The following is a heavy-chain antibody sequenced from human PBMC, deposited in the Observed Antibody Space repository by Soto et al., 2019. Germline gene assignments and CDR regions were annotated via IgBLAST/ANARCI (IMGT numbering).Heavy chain of an antibody. CDR1: GGSISSGGTGSY. Sequence: QVQLQESGPGLVKPSQTLSLTCTVSGGSISSGGTGSYWTWVRQLPGKGLEGIGYIAYTGNTYDTPSVHSRPTISIDTSENQVSLKPTSETGADTAVYFGASCHDAYKGTYWGQGTLVTVAS. V-gene: IGHV4-31*03. J-gene: IGHJ1*01. CDR3: ASCHDAYKGTY. CDR2: IAYTGNT. D-gene: IGHD1-1*01.